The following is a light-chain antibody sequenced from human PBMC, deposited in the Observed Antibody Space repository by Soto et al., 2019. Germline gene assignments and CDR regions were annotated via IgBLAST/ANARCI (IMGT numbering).Light chain of an antibody. CDR2: DVT. CDR1: SSDVGAYNY. V-gene: IGLV2-8*01. CDR3: SSYTGSDTLV. Sequence: QSVLTQPPSASGSPGQSVTISCTGTSSDVGAYNYVSWYQQHPGKAPKLMIFDVTTRPSGVPDRFSGSKSGNTASLTVSGLQAEDEADYFCSSYTGSDTLVFGGGTKLTVL. J-gene: IGLJ2*01.